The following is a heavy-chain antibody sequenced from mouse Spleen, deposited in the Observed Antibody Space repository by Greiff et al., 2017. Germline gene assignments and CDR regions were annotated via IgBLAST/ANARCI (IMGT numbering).Heavy chain of an antibody. CDR2: ILPGSGST. V-gene: IGHV1-9*01. J-gene: IGHJ1*01. CDR3: ARGIYYGNLYWYFDV. CDR1: GYTFSSYW. D-gene: IGHD2-1*01. Sequence: VQLQQSGAELMKPGASVKISCKATGYTFSSYWIEWVKQRPGHGLEWIGEILPGSGSTNYNEKFKGKATFTADTSSNTAYMQLSSLTSEDSAVYYCARGIYYGNLYWYFDVWGAGTTVTVSS.